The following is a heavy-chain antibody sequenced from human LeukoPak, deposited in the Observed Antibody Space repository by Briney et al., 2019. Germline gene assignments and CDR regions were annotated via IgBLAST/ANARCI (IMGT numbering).Heavy chain of an antibody. CDR3: ARAVDIVATIYY. Sequence: GGSLRLSCAASGFTFSSYAMHWVRQAPGKGLEWVAVISYDGSNKYYADSVKGRFTIFRDNSKNTLYLQMNSLRAEDTAVYYCARAVDIVATIYYWGQGTLVTVSS. CDR1: GFTFSSYA. D-gene: IGHD5-12*01. V-gene: IGHV3-30-3*01. CDR2: ISYDGSNK. J-gene: IGHJ4*02.